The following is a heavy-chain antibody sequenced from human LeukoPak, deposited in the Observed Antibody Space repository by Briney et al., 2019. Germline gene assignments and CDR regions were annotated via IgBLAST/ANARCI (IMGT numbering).Heavy chain of an antibody. D-gene: IGHD6-19*01. V-gene: IGHV4-59*01. Sequence: SETLSLTCTVSGGSISSYYWSWIRQPAGKGLEWIGYIYYSGSNNYNPSLKSRVTISVDTSKNQFSLKLSSVAAADTAVYYCAAEQWLVRDYWVQGTLVTVSS. CDR3: AAEQWLVRDY. CDR1: GGSISSYY. CDR2: IYYSGSN. J-gene: IGHJ4*02.